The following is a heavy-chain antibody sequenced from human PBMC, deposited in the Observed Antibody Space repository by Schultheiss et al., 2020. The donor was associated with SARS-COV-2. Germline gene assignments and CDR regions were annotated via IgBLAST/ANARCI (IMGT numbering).Heavy chain of an antibody. CDR1: GGSFSGYY. V-gene: IGHV4-59*01. CDR2: IYYSGST. Sequence: SETLSLTCAVYGGSFSGYYWSWIRQPPGKGLEWIGYIYYSGSTNYNPSLKSRVTISVDTSKNQFSLKLSSVTAADTAVYYCARAWLTSYYYYGMDVWGQGTTVTV. J-gene: IGHJ6*02. CDR3: ARAWLTSYYYYGMDV. D-gene: IGHD3-22*01.